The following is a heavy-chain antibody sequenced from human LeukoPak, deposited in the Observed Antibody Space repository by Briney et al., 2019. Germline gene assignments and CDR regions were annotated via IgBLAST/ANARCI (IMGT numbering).Heavy chain of an antibody. Sequence: GASLQISCQGSGSIFTTYWIGWVRQLPGKSLEWMGVIYPGDSDTRYSPSFQGQVTISVDKSISTAYLQWSSLKASDTAMYYCARHFGYCSSTSCYALPIDYWGQGTLVTVSS. CDR3: ARHFGYCSSTSCYALPIDY. CDR2: IYPGDSDT. CDR1: GSIFTTYW. J-gene: IGHJ4*02. V-gene: IGHV5-51*01. D-gene: IGHD2-2*03.